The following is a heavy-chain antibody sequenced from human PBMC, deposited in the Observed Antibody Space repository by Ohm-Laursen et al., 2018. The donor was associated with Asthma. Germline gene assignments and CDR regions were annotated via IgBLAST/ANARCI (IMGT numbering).Heavy chain of an antibody. D-gene: IGHD6-19*01. Sequence: SSVKLACKASGGTFSSYAISWVRQAPGQGLEWMGGIIPIFGTANYAQKFQGRVTITADESTSTAYMELSSLRSEDTAVYYCARGRSGWYAVYDYWGQGTLVTVSS. CDR1: GGTFSSYA. CDR3: ARGRSGWYAVYDY. V-gene: IGHV1-69*01. J-gene: IGHJ4*02. CDR2: IIPIFGTA.